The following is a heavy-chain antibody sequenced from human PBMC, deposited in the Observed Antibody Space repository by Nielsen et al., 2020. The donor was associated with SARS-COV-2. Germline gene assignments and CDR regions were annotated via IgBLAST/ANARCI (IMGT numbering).Heavy chain of an antibody. D-gene: IGHD3-10*01. J-gene: IGHJ6*02. CDR1: GYTFTSYG. V-gene: IGHV1-18*01. Sequence: ASVKVSCKASGYTFTSYGISWVRQAPGQGLEWMGWISAYNGNTNYAQKLQGRVTMTRDTSISTAYMELSRLRSDDTAVYYCARVRLLYYYYGMDVWGQGTTVTVSS. CDR2: ISAYNGNT. CDR3: ARVRLLYYYYGMDV.